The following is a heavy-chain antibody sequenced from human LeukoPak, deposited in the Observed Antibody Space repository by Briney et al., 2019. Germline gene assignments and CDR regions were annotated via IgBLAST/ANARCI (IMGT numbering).Heavy chain of an antibody. D-gene: IGHD6-19*01. CDR2: IYYSGST. CDR1: GVSISSYY. Sequence: SETLSLTCTVSGVSISSYYWSWIRQPPGKGLEWIGYIYYSGSTNYNPSLKSRVTISVHTSKNQFSLKLSSVTAADTAVYYCVRLAAGFDYWGQGTLVTVSS. V-gene: IGHV4-59*01. J-gene: IGHJ4*02. CDR3: VRLAAGFDY.